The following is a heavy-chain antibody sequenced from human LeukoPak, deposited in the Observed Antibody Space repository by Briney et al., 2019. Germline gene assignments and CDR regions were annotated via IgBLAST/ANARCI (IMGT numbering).Heavy chain of an antibody. J-gene: IGHJ2*01. CDR1: GDSVSSNSAA. CDR3: VRDMWYFDV. V-gene: IGHV6-1*01. Sequence: SQTLSLTCAISGDSVSSNSAAWNWIRQSPSRGLEWLGRTYYRSKWYNEYAASVRSRMNIRSDTSKNQFSLQLDSVTPEDTAVYYCVRDMWYFDVWGRGTLATVSS. CDR2: TYYRSKWYN.